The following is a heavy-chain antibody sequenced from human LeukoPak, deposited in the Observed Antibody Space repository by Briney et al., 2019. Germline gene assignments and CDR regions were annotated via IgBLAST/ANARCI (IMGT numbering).Heavy chain of an antibody. D-gene: IGHD3-22*01. CDR3: ARDTLLYYYDSTGYAPYNWFDP. CDR1: GGSISSSSYY. CDR2: INYSGST. Sequence: SETLSLTCTVSGGSISSSSYYWGWIRQPPGKGLEWIGSINYSGSTYYNPSLKSRVTISVDTSKNQFSLKLSSVTAADTAVYYCARDTLLYYYDSTGYAPYNWFDPWGQGTLVTVSS. J-gene: IGHJ5*02. V-gene: IGHV4-39*07.